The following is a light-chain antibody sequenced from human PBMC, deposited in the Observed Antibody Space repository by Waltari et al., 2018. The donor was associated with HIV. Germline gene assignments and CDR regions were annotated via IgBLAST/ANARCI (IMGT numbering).Light chain of an antibody. CDR3: SSYAGRNNVV. CDR2: DVS. CDR1: SSHVGGYNY. Sequence: QSALTQPPSASGSPGQSVTISCTGTSSHVGGYNYVPWYQQHPGKAPKLMIYDVSKRPSGVPDRFSGSKSGNTASLTVSGLQAEDEADYYCSSYAGRNNVVFGGGTKVTVL. J-gene: IGLJ2*01. V-gene: IGLV2-8*01.